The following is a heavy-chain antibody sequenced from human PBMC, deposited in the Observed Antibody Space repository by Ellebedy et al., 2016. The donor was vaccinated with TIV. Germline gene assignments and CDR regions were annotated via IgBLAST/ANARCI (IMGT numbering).Heavy chain of an antibody. D-gene: IGHD2-15*01. J-gene: IGHJ4*02. V-gene: IGHV3-74*01. CDR1: GFAFSNHW. CDR3: TTDEGGSFDS. Sequence: GESLKISCAASGFAFSNHWMHWVRQAPGKGLEWVSRINNDGSSTIYADSVKGRFTISRDNAKNTLYLQMNSQRAEDTAVYYCTTDEGGSFDSWGQGTLVTVST. CDR2: INNDGSST.